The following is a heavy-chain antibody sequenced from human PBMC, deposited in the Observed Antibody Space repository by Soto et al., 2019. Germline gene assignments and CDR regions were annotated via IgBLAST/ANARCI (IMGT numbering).Heavy chain of an antibody. J-gene: IGHJ6*03. CDR3: ARTAAGNYYYYYMDV. D-gene: IGHD6-13*01. CDR2: INAGNGNT. CDR1: GYTFTSYA. V-gene: IGHV1-3*01. Sequence: QVQLVQSGAEVKKPGASVKVSCKASGYTFTSYAMHWVRQAPGQRLEWMGWINAGNGNTKYSQKFQGRVTITRDTSASTANMELSSLRSEDTAVYYCARTAAGNYYYYYMDVWGKGTTVTVSS.